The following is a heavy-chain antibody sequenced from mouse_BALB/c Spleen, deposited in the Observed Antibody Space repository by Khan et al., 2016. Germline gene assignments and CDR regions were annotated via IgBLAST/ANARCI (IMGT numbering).Heavy chain of an antibody. CDR2: ISSGGST. CDR1: GFTFSSYA. D-gene: IGHD1-1*01. J-gene: IGHJ3*01. V-gene: IGHV5-6-5*01. Sequence: EVELVESGGGLVKPGGSLKLSCAASGFTFSSYAMSWVRQTPEKRLEWVASISSGGSTYYPDSVKGRFTISRDNARNILYLQMSSLRSEDTAMYYCARRYYGSSWGFAYWGQGTLVTVSA. CDR3: ARRYYGSSWGFAY.